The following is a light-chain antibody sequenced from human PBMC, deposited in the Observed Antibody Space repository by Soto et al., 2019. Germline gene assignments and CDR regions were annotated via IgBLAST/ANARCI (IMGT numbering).Light chain of an antibody. Sequence: QSALTQPASVSGSPGQSITISCTATSSDVGGYNYVSWYQQHPGKAPKLMIYEVSNRPSGVSNRFSGSKSGNTASLTISGLQAQDEADYYCSSCTSSSTHWVFGGGTQLTVL. J-gene: IGLJ7*01. CDR1: SSDVGGYNY. CDR2: EVS. CDR3: SSCTSSSTHWV. V-gene: IGLV2-14*01.